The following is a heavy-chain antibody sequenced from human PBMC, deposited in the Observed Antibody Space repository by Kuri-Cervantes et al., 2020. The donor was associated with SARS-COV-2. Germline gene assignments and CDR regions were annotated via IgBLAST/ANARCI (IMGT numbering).Heavy chain of an antibody. Sequence: GGSLRLSCAASGFTFSSYSMNWVRQAPGKGLEWVSSISSSSSYIYYADSVKGRFTISRDNAKNSLYLQMNSLRAEDTAVYYCARERYCSSTSCPNDAFDIWGQGTMVTVSS. CDR3: ARERYCSSTSCPNDAFDI. V-gene: IGHV3-21*01. CDR2: ISSSSSYI. CDR1: GFTFSSYS. J-gene: IGHJ3*02. D-gene: IGHD2-2*01.